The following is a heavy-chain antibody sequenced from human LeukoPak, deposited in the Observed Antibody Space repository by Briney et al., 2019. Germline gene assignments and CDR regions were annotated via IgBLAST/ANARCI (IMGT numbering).Heavy chain of an antibody. CDR1: GGSISSGGYS. J-gene: IGHJ5*02. CDR3: ARDLGYCGGGSCFSWFDP. V-gene: IGHV4-30-2*01. D-gene: IGHD2-15*01. CDR2: IYHSGST. Sequence: PSETLSLTCAVSGGSISSGGYSWSWIRQPPGKGLEWIGYIYHSGSTYYNPSLKSRVTISVDRSKNQFSLKLSSVTAADTAVYYCARDLGYCGGGSCFSWFDPWGQGTLVTVSS.